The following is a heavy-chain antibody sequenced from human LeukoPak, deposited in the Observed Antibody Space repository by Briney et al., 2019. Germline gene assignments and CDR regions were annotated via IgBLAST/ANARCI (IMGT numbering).Heavy chain of an antibody. D-gene: IGHD6-19*01. CDR1: GFTFSSYG. Sequence: GGSLRLSCAASGFTFSSYGMHWVRQTPGKGLEWVAIISYDGSSQYYADSVKGRFTISRDNSKNTLYLQMNSLRADDTAVYYCAKEGYLRKSFGSLLAVAVRPRYFDLWGRGTLVTVPS. J-gene: IGHJ2*01. V-gene: IGHV3-30*12. CDR3: AKEGYLRKSFGSLLAVAVRPRYFDL. CDR2: ISYDGSSQ.